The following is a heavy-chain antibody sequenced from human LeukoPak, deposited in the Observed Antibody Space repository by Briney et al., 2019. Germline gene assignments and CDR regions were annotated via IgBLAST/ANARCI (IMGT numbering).Heavy chain of an antibody. CDR1: GYTFTSYY. Sequence: ASVKVSCKASGYTFTSYYMHWVRQAPGQGLEWMGWISAYNGNTNYAQKLQGRVTMTTDTSTSTAYMELRSPRSDDTAVYYCARDRINYYDSSEGFDPWGQGTLVTVSS. J-gene: IGHJ5*02. D-gene: IGHD3-22*01. CDR2: ISAYNGNT. CDR3: ARDRINYYDSSEGFDP. V-gene: IGHV1-18*04.